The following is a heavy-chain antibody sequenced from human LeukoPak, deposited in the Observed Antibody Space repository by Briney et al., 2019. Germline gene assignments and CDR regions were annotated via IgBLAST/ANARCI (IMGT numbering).Heavy chain of an antibody. D-gene: IGHD5-12*01. V-gene: IGHV3-48*03. J-gene: IGHJ4*02. CDR2: ISISGSTI. Sequence: GGSLRLSCAASGFTFSSFEMNWVRQAPGKGLEWVSYISISGSTIYYADSVKGRFTISRDNAENSLYLQMNSLRAEDTAVYYCARDRSGYSGYDFFDYWGQGALVTVSS. CDR3: ARDRSGYSGYDFFDY. CDR1: GFTFSSFE.